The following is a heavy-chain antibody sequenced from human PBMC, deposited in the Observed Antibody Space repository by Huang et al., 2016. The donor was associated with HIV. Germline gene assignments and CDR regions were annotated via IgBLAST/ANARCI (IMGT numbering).Heavy chain of an antibody. Sequence: QMQLQQRGAGLLKPSETLSLTCGVSGGSFTGNYLTWIRQAPGKGLEWIGEVNDSGATNYNPSLNGRVTISRDKSNRELSLNLRSVTAADTTVYDCARQWTILEWLLGLDVWGQGTTVIVSS. V-gene: IGHV4-34*02. CDR1: GGSFTGNY. CDR3: ARQWTILEWLLGLDV. D-gene: IGHD3-3*01. CDR2: VNDSGAT. J-gene: IGHJ6*02.